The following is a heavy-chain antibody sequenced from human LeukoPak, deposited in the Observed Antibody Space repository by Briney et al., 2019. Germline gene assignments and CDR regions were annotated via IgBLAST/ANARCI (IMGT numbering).Heavy chain of an antibody. J-gene: IGHJ4*02. Sequence: GGSLRLSCAASGFTFSSYDMHWVRQATGKGLEWVSAIGTAGDTYYPGSVKGRFTISRENAKNSLYLQMNSLRAGDTAVYYCARGGKEEYSGSYYIDYWGQGTLVTVSS. CDR3: ARGGKEEYSGSYYIDY. CDR2: IGTAGDT. D-gene: IGHD1-26*01. CDR1: GFTFSSYD. V-gene: IGHV3-13*01.